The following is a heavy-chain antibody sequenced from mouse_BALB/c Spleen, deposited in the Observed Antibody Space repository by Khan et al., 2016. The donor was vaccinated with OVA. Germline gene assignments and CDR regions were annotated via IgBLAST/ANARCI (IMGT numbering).Heavy chain of an antibody. CDR3: TRGGDGGFAY. J-gene: IGHJ3*01. CDR2: INPSNGGT. Sequence: QVQLQQSGAELVKPGASVKLSCKASGYAFTNYQMYWVKQRPGQGLEWIGEINPSNGGTNFNEKFKSKATLTVDKSSSTAYMQLSSLTSEDSAVYYWTRGGDGGFAYGGQGTLVTVSA. V-gene: IGHV1S81*02. CDR1: GYAFTNYQ.